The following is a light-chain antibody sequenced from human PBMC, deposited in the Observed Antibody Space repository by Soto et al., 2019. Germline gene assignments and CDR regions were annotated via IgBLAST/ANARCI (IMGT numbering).Light chain of an antibody. V-gene: IGKV1-39*01. Sequence: DIQMTQSPSSVSASVSGIVPITFRASQSISSYLNWYQQKPGKAPKLLIYAASSLQSGVPSRFSGSGSGTEFTLTISSLQPDDFATYYCQQYNSYWTFGQGTKVDIK. CDR2: AAS. CDR3: QQYNSYWT. CDR1: QSISSY. J-gene: IGKJ1*01.